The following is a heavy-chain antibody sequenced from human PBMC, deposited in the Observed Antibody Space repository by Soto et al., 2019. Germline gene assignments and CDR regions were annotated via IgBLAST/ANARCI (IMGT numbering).Heavy chain of an antibody. J-gene: IGHJ3*02. CDR2: IYYSGST. D-gene: IGHD5-18*01. CDR1: GGSISSYY. CDR3: ARPGYSYGGDAFDI. Sequence: PSETLSLTCTVSGGSISSYYWSWIRQPPGKGLEWNGYIYYSGSTYYNPSLKSRVTISVDTSKNQFSLKLSSVTAADTAVYYCARPGYSYGGDAFDIWGQGTMVTVSS. V-gene: IGHV4-59*04.